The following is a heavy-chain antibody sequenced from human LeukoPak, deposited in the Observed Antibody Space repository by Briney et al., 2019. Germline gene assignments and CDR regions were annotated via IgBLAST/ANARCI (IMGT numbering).Heavy chain of an antibody. CDR2: IYTSGST. CDR3: ARGGLLRDIDY. Sequence: SQTLSLTCTVSGGSISSGSYYWSWIRQPAGKGLEWIGRIYTSGSTNYNPSLKSRVTISVDTSKNQFSLELSSVTAADTAVYYCARGGLLRDIDYWGQGTLVTVSS. V-gene: IGHV4-61*02. D-gene: IGHD1-26*01. J-gene: IGHJ4*02. CDR1: GGSISSGSYY.